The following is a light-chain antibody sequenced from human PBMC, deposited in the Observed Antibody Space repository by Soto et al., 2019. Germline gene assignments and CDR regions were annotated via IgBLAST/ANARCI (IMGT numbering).Light chain of an antibody. CDR1: SSDVGGYNY. CDR3: SSFTGGSTLYV. J-gene: IGLJ1*01. CDR2: DVS. Sequence: QSVLTQPASVSGSPGQSITISCTGTSSDVGGYNYVSWYQQHPGKAPKLMIYDVSNRPSGVSNRFSGSKSGNTASLTISGLQAEDGADYYCSSFTGGSTLYVFGTGTKLTVL. V-gene: IGLV2-14*01.